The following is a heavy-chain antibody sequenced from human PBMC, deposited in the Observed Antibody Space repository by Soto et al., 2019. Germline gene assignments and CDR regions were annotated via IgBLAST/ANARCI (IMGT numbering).Heavy chain of an antibody. D-gene: IGHD6-13*01. CDR2: IYPGDSDT. J-gene: IGHJ6*02. CDR3: ARTAAAGKYYYGVDV. V-gene: IGHV5-51*01. CDR1: GYSFTSYW. Sequence: GESLKISCKGSGYSFTSYWIGWVRQMPGKGREGVGSIYPGDSDTRYSPSFQGQVTISADKSISTAYLQWSSLKASDTAIYYCARTAAAGKYYYGVDVWGQGTTVTVSS.